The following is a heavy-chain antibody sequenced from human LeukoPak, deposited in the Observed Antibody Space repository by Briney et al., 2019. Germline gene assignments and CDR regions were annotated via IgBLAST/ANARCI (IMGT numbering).Heavy chain of an antibody. V-gene: IGHV1-46*01. Sequence: GASVKVSCKASGYTFTSYYMHWVRQAPGQGLEWMGIINPSGGSTSYAQKFQGRVTMTRDTSTSTVYMELSSLRSEDTAVYYCATVSAITIFGVVNGAEYNWFDPWGQGTLVTVSS. J-gene: IGHJ5*02. CDR1: GYTFTSYY. CDR2: INPSGGST. D-gene: IGHD3-3*01. CDR3: ATVSAITIFGVVNGAEYNWFDP.